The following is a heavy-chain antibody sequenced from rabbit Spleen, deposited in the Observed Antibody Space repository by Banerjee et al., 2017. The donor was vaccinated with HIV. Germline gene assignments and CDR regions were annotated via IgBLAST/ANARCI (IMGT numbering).Heavy chain of an antibody. J-gene: IGHJ6*01. V-gene: IGHV1S45*01. D-gene: IGHD6-1*01. CDR2: IEVGSSGFT. CDR3: ARDTASSFSSYGMDL. CDR1: GFSFSNKAV. Sequence: QQRLVESGGGLVKPEGSLKLSCTASGFSFSNKAVMCWVRQAPGKGLEWIACIEVGSSGFTYFATWAKGRFTCSKTSSTTVTLQMTSLTAADTATYFCARDTASSFSSYGMDLWGQGTLVTVS.